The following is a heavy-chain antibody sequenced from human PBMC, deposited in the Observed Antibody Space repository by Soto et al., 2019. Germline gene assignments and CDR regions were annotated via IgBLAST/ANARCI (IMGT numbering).Heavy chain of an antibody. CDR2: INPNSGGT. D-gene: IGHD5-12*01. J-gene: IGHJ6*02. V-gene: IGHV1-2*04. Sequence: QVQLVQSGAEVKKPGASVKVSCKASGYTFTGYYMHWVRQAPGQGLEWMGWINPNSGGTNYAQKFQGWVTMTSDTSISTAYMELSRLRSDDTAVYYCARGGWLQSSYYYYGMDVWGQGTTVTVSS. CDR1: GYTFTGYY. CDR3: ARGGWLQSSYYYYGMDV.